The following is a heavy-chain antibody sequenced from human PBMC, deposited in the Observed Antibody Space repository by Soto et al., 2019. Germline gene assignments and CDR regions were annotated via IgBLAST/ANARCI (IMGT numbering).Heavy chain of an antibody. J-gene: IGHJ4*02. CDR1: GFTFTSSA. CDR2: IVVGSGNT. Sequence: SVKVSCKASGFTFTSSAVQWVRQARGQRLEWIGWIVVGSGNTNYAQKFQERVTITRDMSTSTAYMELSSLRSEDTAVYYCARVGNDYGDYDYWGQGTLVTVSS. CDR3: ARVGNDYGDYDY. V-gene: IGHV1-58*01. D-gene: IGHD4-17*01.